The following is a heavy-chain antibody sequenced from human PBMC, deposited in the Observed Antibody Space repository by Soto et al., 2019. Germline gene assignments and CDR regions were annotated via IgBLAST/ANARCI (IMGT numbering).Heavy chain of an antibody. V-gene: IGHV3-23*01. Sequence: GGSLRLSCVASGFTFSNYAMCWVRQAPGKGPEWVSGVSDSGTTTYYADSVQGRFTISRDNSKNTLYLQMNSLRPDDTALYDCAKTGSGAHFDYWGQGTLGTVSS. D-gene: IGHD3-3*01. CDR2: VSDSGTTT. J-gene: IGHJ4*02. CDR1: GFTFSNYA. CDR3: AKTGSGAHFDY.